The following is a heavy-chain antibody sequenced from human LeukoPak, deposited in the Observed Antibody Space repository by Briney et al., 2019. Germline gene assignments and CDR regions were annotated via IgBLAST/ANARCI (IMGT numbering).Heavy chain of an antibody. D-gene: IGHD4-11*01. CDR2: FDPEDGET. V-gene: IGHV1-24*01. J-gene: IGHJ4*02. Sequence: ASEKVSCKVSGYTLTELSMHWVRQAPRKPLERGGGFDPEDGETIYAQKFQGRDTMTEVTSTDTAYMVPSSLRSEDTAVYYCSPGPSYYMFDYWGQGTLVTVSS. CDR3: SPGPSYYMFDY. CDR1: GYTLTELS.